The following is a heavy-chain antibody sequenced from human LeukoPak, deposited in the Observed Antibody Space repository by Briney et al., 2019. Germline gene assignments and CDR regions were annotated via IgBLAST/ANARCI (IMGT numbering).Heavy chain of an antibody. J-gene: IGHJ6*02. V-gene: IGHV4-34*01. CDR3: ARSSPQYYYYYGMDV. CDR2: INHSGST. CDR1: GGSFSGYY. Sequence: PSETLSLTCAVYGGSFSGYYWSWIRQPPGKGLEWIGEINHSGSTNYNPSLKSRVTISVDTSKNQFSLKLSSVTATDTAVYYCARSSPQYYYYYGMDVWGQGTTVTVSS.